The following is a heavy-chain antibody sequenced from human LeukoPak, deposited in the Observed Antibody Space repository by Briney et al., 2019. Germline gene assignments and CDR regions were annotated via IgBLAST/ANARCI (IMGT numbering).Heavy chain of an antibody. D-gene: IGHD5/OR15-5a*01. Sequence: GGSLILSCAASGFTFSSYAMHWVRQAPGKGLEWVAVISYDGSNKYYADSVKGRFTISRDNSKNTLYLQMNSLRAEDTAVYYCARAVYLYYYYMDVWGKGTTVTVSS. J-gene: IGHJ6*03. CDR2: ISYDGSNK. CDR3: ARAVYLYYYYMDV. CDR1: GFTFSSYA. V-gene: IGHV3-30*04.